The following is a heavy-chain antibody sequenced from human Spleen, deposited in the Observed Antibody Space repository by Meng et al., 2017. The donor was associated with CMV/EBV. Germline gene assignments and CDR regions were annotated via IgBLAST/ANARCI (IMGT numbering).Heavy chain of an antibody. CDR3: ARDSGSYFWSGYYKSDY. V-gene: IGHV1-18*01. J-gene: IGHJ4*02. CDR2: ISAYNGNT. Sequence: YTFTSYGISWVRQAPGQGLEWMGWISAYNGNTNDAQKLQGRVTMTTDTSTSTAYMELRSLRSDDTAVYYCARDSGSYFWSGYYKSDYWGQGTLVTVSS. CDR1: YTFTSYG. D-gene: IGHD3-3*01.